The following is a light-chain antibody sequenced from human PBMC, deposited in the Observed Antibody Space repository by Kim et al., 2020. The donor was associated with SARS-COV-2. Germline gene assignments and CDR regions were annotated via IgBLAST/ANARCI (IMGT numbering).Light chain of an antibody. CDR1: QGISSY. V-gene: IGKV1-9*01. Sequence: ASVGDRVTITCRASQGISSYLAWYQQKPGKAPKVLISTASTLHSGVPSRFSGSGSGTDFTLTISSLQPEDFATYYCQQHNIYPLTFGGGTKVDIK. CDR3: QQHNIYPLT. CDR2: TAS. J-gene: IGKJ4*01.